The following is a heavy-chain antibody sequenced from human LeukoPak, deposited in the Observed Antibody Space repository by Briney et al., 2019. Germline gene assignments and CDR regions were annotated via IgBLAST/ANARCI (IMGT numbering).Heavy chain of an antibody. CDR1: GFTFSSYS. V-gene: IGHV3-21*01. CDR2: ISSSSSYI. CDR3: AREKVVVVPADPHFDY. D-gene: IGHD2-2*01. Sequence: GGSLRLSCAASGFTFSSYSMNWVRQAPGEGLEWVSSISSSSSYIYYADSVKGRFTISRDNAKNSLYLQMNSLRAEDTAVYYCAREKVVVVPADPHFDYWGQGTLVTVSS. J-gene: IGHJ4*02.